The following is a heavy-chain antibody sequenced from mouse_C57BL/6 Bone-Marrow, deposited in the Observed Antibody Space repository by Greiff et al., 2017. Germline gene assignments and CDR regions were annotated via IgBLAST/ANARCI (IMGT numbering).Heavy chain of an antibody. CDR1: GYAFTNYL. D-gene: IGHD1-1*01. CDR2: INPGSGGT. Sequence: VQLQQSGAELVRPGTSVKVSCKASGYAFTNYLIEWVKQRPGQGLEWIGVINPGSGGTNYNEKFKGKATLTADKSSSTAYMQLSSLTSEDSAVYFCAREGIYYYGSSLNWYFDVWGTGTTVTVSS. CDR3: AREGIYYYGSSLNWYFDV. J-gene: IGHJ1*03. V-gene: IGHV1-54*01.